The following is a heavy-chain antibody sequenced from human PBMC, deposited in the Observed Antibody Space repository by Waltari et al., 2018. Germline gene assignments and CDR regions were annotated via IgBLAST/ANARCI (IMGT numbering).Heavy chain of an antibody. CDR3: ARGTQLGPPYYYYMDV. D-gene: IGHD6-6*01. CDR1: GGTFSSYA. Sequence: QVQLVQSGAEVKKPGSSVTVSCKDSGGTFSSYAISWVRPAPGQGLEWMGGIIPIFGTANYAQKFQGRVTITADESTSTAYMELSSLRSEDTAVYYCARGTQLGPPYYYYMDVWGKGTTVTVSS. CDR2: IIPIFGTA. J-gene: IGHJ6*03. V-gene: IGHV1-69*12.